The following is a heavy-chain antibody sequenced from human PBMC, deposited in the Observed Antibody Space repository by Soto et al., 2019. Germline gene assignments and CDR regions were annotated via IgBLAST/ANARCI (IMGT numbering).Heavy chain of an antibody. CDR1: GYTFTSYG. CDR2: ISAHNGNT. J-gene: IGHJ4*02. CDR3: ARGRYGDY. Sequence: QVHLVQSGAEVKKPGASVKVSCKASGYTFTSYGITCVRQAPGQGLEWMGWISAHNGNTDYAQQLQGRVIVTRDTSTSTAYMELRSLRSDDTAVYYCARGRYGDYWGQGALVTVSS. D-gene: IGHD1-1*01. V-gene: IGHV1-18*01.